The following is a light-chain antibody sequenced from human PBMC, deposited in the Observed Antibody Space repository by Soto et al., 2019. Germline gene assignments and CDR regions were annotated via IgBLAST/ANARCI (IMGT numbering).Light chain of an antibody. V-gene: IGLV2-14*01. CDR2: DVS. CDR1: SRDVGGYNY. Sequence: QSVLTQPASVSGSPGQSITVSCTGTSRDVGGYNYVSWYQQHPGKAPKLMIYDVSNRPSGVSNRFSGSKSGNTASLIISGLQAEDEAHYYCSSYTSISTVVFGGGTKLTVL. CDR3: SSYTSISTVV. J-gene: IGLJ2*01.